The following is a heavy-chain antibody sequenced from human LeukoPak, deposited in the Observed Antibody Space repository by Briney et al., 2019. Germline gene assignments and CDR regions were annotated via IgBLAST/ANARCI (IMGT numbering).Heavy chain of an antibody. CDR1: GYTFTGYY. J-gene: IGHJ4*02. V-gene: IGHV1-2*06. D-gene: IGHD5-24*01. Sequence: ASVKVSCKASGYTFTGYYMHWVRQAPGQGLEWMGRINPNSGGTNYAQKFQGRVTMTRDTSISTAYMELSRLRSDDKAVYYCARGGGWLQLRGTNLDYWGQGTLVTVSS. CDR2: INPNSGGT. CDR3: ARGGGWLQLRGTNLDY.